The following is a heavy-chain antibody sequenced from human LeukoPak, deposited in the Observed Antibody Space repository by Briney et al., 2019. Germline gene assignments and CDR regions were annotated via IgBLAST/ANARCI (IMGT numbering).Heavy chain of an antibody. CDR1: GFTFDDYA. D-gene: IGHD6-19*01. Sequence: GGSLRLSCAASGFTFDDYAMPWVRHAPGKGLEWVSGISWNSGSIGYADSVKGRFTISRDNAKNSLYLQMNSLRAEDAALYYCAKDKGSSGWGQRAWGQGTLVTVSS. CDR3: AKDKGSSGWGQRA. CDR2: ISWNSGSI. V-gene: IGHV3-9*01. J-gene: IGHJ5*02.